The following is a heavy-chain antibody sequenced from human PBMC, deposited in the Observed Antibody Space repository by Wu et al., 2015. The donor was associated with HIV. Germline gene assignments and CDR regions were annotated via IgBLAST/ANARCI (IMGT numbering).Heavy chain of an antibody. J-gene: IGHJ6*02. CDR2: ISAYNGNT. D-gene: IGHD2-2*01. Sequence: QVQLVQSGVEVKKPGASVKVSCKASGYTFSSYGISWVRQARGQGLEYLGWISAYNGNTDYAQKFQDRVTMTIDTSTSTAYMELRTLRSDDTAVYCCARVGCSSNICLFYYGLDVWGQGTAVSVSS. V-gene: IGHV1-18*01. CDR1: GYTFSSYG. CDR3: ARVGCSSNICLFYYGLDV.